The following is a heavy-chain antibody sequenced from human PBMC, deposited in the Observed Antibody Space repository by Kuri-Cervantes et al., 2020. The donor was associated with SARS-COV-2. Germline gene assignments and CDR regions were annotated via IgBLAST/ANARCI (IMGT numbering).Heavy chain of an antibody. V-gene: IGHV1-2*02. Sequence: ASVKVSCKASGYTFTGYYMHWVRQAPGQGLEWMGWINPNSGGTNHAQKFQGRVTMTRDTSISTAYMELSRLRSDDTAVYYCAGDSAIVVVPAANLLDVWGKGTTVTVSS. J-gene: IGHJ6*04. CDR1: GYTFTGYY. D-gene: IGHD2-2*01. CDR2: INPNSGGT. CDR3: AGDSAIVVVPAANLLDV.